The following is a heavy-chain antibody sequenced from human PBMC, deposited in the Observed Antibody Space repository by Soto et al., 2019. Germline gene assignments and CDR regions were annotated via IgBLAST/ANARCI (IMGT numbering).Heavy chain of an antibody. V-gene: IGHV1-69*06. CDR1: GGTFSSCA. CDR3: ARSETAGHRGFDI. J-gene: IGHJ3*02. CDR2: IIPTFGTA. Sequence: QVQLVQSGAEMREPGSSVKVSCKASGGTFSSCAINWLRQAPGQGPEWMGGIIPTFGTANYIEKFRGRVTITADTSTSTAYMEVNSLTSEDTAMYFCARSETAGHRGFDIWGQGTMVIISS. D-gene: IGHD6-19*01.